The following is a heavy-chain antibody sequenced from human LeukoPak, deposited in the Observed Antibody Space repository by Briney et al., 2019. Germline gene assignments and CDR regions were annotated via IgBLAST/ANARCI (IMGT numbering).Heavy chain of an antibody. CDR2: TIPIRGMT. V-gene: IGHV1-69*04. CDR3: ARGPYDGTFYFDS. D-gene: IGHD3-16*01. J-gene: IGHJ4*02. Sequence: PVASVKVSCKISGGTFGGYGISWVRQAPGQGLEWMGRTIPIRGMTNYAQKFQGRVTITADTSTSTAYMELSSLTSEDTAVYFCARGPYDGTFYFDSWGQGTLVLVSS. CDR1: GGTFGGYG.